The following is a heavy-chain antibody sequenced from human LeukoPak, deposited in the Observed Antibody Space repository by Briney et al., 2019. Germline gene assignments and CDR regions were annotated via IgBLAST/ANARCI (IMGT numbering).Heavy chain of an antibody. V-gene: IGHV3-30*04. CDR1: GFTFSSYA. Sequence: PGRSLRLSCAASGFTFSSYAMHWVRQAPGKGLEWVAVISYDGSNKYYADSVKGRFTISRDNSKNTLYLQMNSLRAEDTAVYYCARGYYDSNGYYGDYFDYWGQGTLVTVSS. D-gene: IGHD3-22*01. CDR3: ARGYYDSNGYYGDYFDY. CDR2: ISYDGSNK. J-gene: IGHJ4*02.